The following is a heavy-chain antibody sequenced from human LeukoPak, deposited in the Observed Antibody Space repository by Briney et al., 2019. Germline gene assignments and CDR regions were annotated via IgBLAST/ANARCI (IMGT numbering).Heavy chain of an antibody. CDR3: ARDPIGGSSTHELDY. V-gene: IGHV1-69*13. J-gene: IGHJ4*02. Sequence: SVKVSCKASGGTFSSYAISWVRQAPGQGLEWMGGIIPIFGTANYAQKFQGRVTITADESTSTAYMELSSLRSEDTAVYYCARDPIGGSSTHELDYWGQGTLVTVSS. D-gene: IGHD2-2*01. CDR1: GGTFSSYA. CDR2: IIPIFGTA.